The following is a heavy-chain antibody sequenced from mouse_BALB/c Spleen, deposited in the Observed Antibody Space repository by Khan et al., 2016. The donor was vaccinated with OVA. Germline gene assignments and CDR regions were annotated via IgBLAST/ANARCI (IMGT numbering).Heavy chain of an antibody. CDR3: ARMARTIN. J-gene: IGHJ2*01. CDR1: GFTFSSYG. Sequence: VQGVESGGGLVQPGGSLKLSCAASGFTFSSYGMSWVRQTPDKRLELVATINSNGGSTYYPDSVKGRFTISRDNAKNTLYLQMSSLKSEDTAMYYCARMARTINWGQGTTLTVSS. CDR2: INSNGGST. V-gene: IGHV5-6-3*01.